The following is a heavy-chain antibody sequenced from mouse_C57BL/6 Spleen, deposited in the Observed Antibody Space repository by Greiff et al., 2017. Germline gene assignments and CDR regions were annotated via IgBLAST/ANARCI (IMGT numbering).Heavy chain of an antibody. Sequence: QVQLQQPGAELVRPGTSVKLSCKASGYTFTSYWMHWVKQRPGQGLEWIGVIDPSDSYTNYNQKFKGKATLTVDTSSSTAYMQPSSLTSEDSAVYYCAPTGTWFAYWGQGTLVTVSA. D-gene: IGHD4-1*02. CDR3: APTGTWFAY. CDR1: GYTFTSYW. J-gene: IGHJ3*01. V-gene: IGHV1-59*01. CDR2: IDPSDSYT.